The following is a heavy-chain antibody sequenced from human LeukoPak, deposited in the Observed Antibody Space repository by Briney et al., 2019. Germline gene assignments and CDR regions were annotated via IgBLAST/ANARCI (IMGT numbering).Heavy chain of an antibody. V-gene: IGHV1-8*01. CDR3: ARVLYNWNYVGPGYYYYMDV. CDR2: LNPNSGNS. J-gene: IGHJ6*03. CDR1: GYTFTSYD. D-gene: IGHD1-7*01. Sequence: GSVKVSSKASGYTFTSYDINWARQATGQGLEWMGWLNPNSGNSGYAQKLQGRVTMTRNTTISTAYMELSSLRSEDTAVYYCARVLYNWNYVGPGYYYYMDVWGKGTTVTVSS.